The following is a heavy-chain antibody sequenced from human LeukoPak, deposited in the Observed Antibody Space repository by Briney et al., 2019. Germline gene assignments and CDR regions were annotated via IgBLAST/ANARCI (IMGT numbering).Heavy chain of an antibody. CDR2: IIPILGIA. J-gene: IGHJ3*02. CDR1: RGTFSSYA. Sequence: ASVKASCKASRGTFSSYAISWVRQAPGQGLEWMGRIIPILGIANYAQKFQGRVTITADKSTSTAYMELSSLRSEDTAVYYCASVGYCSSTSCYFVAFDIWGQGTMVTVSS. D-gene: IGHD2-2*01. V-gene: IGHV1-69*04. CDR3: ASVGYCSSTSCYFVAFDI.